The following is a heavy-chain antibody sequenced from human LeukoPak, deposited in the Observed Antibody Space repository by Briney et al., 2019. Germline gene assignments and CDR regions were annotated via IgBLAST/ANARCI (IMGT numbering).Heavy chain of an antibody. V-gene: IGHV3-7*01. Sequence: GGSLRLSCAASGFTFSSYWMSWVRQAPGKGLEWVANIKQDGSEKYYVDSVEGRFTISRDNAKNSLYLQMNSLRAEDTAVYYCAREGYIAAAGSSHFHYWGQGTLVTVSS. CDR3: AREGYIAAAGSSHFHY. CDR2: IKQDGSEK. D-gene: IGHD6-13*01. J-gene: IGHJ4*02. CDR1: GFTFSSYW.